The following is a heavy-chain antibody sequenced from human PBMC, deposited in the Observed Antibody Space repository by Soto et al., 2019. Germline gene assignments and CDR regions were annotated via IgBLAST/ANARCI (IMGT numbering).Heavy chain of an antibody. V-gene: IGHV6-1*01. CDR2: TWYRYNWSY. D-gene: IGHD2-15*01. CDR1: GDSFSSNGVA. CDR3: ARGKYSGFDA. J-gene: IGHJ3*01. Sequence: PSQTLSLTCAISGDSFSSNGVAWNWIRQSPSRGLEWLGRTWYRYNWSYDYAASVKRLLTVNPDTSKNQFSLQLSSVTPEDTAVYYCARGKYSGFDAWGQGTMVTVSS.